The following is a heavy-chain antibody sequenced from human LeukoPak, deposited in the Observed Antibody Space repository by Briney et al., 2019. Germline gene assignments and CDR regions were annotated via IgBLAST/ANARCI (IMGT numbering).Heavy chain of an antibody. D-gene: IGHD1-1*01. J-gene: IGHJ4*02. V-gene: IGHV3-72*01. CDR2: IRNKPNSYTT. CDR3: ARAPLNWNGVDY. CDR1: GFTFSDHY. Sequence: GGSLRLSCAASGFTFSDHYMDWARQAPGKGLEWVGRIRNKPNSYTTECAASVKGRFTISRDDSKNSLYLQMNSLKTEDTAVYYCARAPLNWNGVDYWGQGTLVTVSS.